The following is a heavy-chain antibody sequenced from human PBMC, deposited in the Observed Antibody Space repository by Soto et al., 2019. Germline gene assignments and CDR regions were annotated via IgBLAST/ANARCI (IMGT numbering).Heavy chain of an antibody. CDR1: GFTVSSNY. CDR3: ARDPSGKYYYYYGMDV. Sequence: PGGSLRLSCGASGFTVSSNYMSWVRQAPGEGLELVSVIYSGSSKYYADSVKGRFTISRDNSKNTLHLQMNSLRAEDTAVYYCARDPSGKYYYYYGMDVWGQGTTVTVSS. J-gene: IGHJ6*02. CDR2: IYSGSSK. V-gene: IGHV3-66*02.